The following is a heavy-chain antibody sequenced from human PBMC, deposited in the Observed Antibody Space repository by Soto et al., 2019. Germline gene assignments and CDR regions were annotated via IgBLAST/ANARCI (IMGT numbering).Heavy chain of an antibody. V-gene: IGHV6-1*01. Sequence: SQTLSLTCAISGDSVSSNSAAWNWIRQSPSRGLEWLGRTYYRSKWYNDYAVSVKGRITINPDTSKNQFSLQLNSVTPEDTAVYYCARGGADSSSSVNVLFDIWGQGTMVTVSS. J-gene: IGHJ3*02. CDR3: ARGGADSSSSVNVLFDI. CDR2: TYYRSKWYN. CDR1: GDSVSSNSAA. D-gene: IGHD6-6*01.